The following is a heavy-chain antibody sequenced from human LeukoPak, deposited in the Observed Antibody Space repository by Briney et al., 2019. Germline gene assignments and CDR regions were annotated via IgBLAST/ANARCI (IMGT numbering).Heavy chain of an antibody. CDR3: VSPRGFSYGYFDY. CDR1: GGSISSSSAY. J-gene: IGHJ4*02. V-gene: IGHV4-39*01. Sequence: PSETLSLTCTVSGGSISSSSAYWGWIRQPPGKGLEWIGSIYYSKNTYYNPSLKSRVTISADTSKNQFSLTLGSVSGTDTAVYYCVSPRGFSYGYFDYWGQGTRVTVSS. D-gene: IGHD5-18*01. CDR2: IYYSKNT.